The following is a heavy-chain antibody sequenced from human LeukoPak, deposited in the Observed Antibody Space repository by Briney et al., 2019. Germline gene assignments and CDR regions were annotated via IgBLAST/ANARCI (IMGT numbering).Heavy chain of an antibody. V-gene: IGHV4-34*01. CDR3: ARVKRAYGSGSYGASYYFDY. J-gene: IGHJ4*02. CDR2: IYHSGST. CDR1: GGSFSDYY. Sequence: SETLSLTCAVSGGSFSDYYWTWIRQSPGKGLEWIGYIYHSGSTYYNPSLKSRVTISVDRSKNQFSLKLSSVTAADTAVYYCARVKRAYGSGSYGASYYFDYWGQGTLVTVSS. D-gene: IGHD3-10*01.